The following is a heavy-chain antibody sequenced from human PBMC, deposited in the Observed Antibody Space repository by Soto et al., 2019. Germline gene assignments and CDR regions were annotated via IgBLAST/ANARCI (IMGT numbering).Heavy chain of an antibody. D-gene: IGHD3-10*01. CDR2: INHSGST. V-gene: IGHV4-34*01. CDR3: ARLRLGMVRGVIIPPYYYYGMDV. J-gene: IGHJ6*02. Sequence: SETLSLTCAVYGGSFSGYYWSWIRQPPGKGLEWIGEINHSGSTNYNSSLKSRVTISVDTSKNQFSLKLSSVTAADTAVYYCARLRLGMVRGVIIPPYYYYGMDVWGQGTTVTVS. CDR1: GGSFSGYY.